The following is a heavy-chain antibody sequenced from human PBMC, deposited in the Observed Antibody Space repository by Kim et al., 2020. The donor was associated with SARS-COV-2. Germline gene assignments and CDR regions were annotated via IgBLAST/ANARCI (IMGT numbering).Heavy chain of an antibody. CDR1: GYTFTSYG. CDR2: ISAYNGNT. CDR3: ARGAPSSVSGYDYSAFVGWEVNWFDP. D-gene: IGHD5-12*01. J-gene: IGHJ5*02. Sequence: ASVKVSCKASGYTFTSYGISWVRQAPGQGLEWMGWISAYNGNTNYAQKLQGRVTMTTDTSTSTAYMELRSLRSDDTAVYYCARGAPSSVSGYDYSAFVGWEVNWFDPWGQGTLVTVSS. V-gene: IGHV1-18*01.